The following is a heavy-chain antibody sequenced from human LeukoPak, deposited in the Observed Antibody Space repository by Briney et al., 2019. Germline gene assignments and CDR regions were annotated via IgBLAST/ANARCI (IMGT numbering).Heavy chain of an antibody. D-gene: IGHD1-1*01. J-gene: IGHJ4*02. CDR3: AKDLRAYDVKFDY. Sequence: PGGSLRLSCAASGFTFSSYSMNWVRQAPGKGLEWVSSISSSSSYIYYADSVKGRFTISRDNAKNSLYLQMNSLRAEDTAVYYCAKDLRAYDVKFDYWGQGTLVTVSS. CDR1: GFTFSSYS. V-gene: IGHV3-21*04. CDR2: ISSSSSYI.